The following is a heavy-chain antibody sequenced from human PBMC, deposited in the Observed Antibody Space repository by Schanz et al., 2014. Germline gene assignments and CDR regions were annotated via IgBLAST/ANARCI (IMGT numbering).Heavy chain of an antibody. CDR3: ARANGRDSVFDI. Sequence: QAQLQQWGAGLLKPSQTLSLTCAVSGGSVGSGGYSWSWIRQPPGKGLEWIGYIYHSGSTYYNPSLESRVTISLDRTKNHFSLKLTSVTAADTAVYYCARANGRDSVFDIWGQGTMVTVSS. CDR2: IYHSGST. V-gene: IGHV4-30-2*01. CDR1: GGSVGSGGYS. J-gene: IGHJ3*02. D-gene: IGHD3-22*01.